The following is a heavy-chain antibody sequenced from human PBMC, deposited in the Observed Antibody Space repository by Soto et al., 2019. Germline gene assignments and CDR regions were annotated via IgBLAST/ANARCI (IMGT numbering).Heavy chain of an antibody. D-gene: IGHD2-2*01. CDR2: ISYSGSS. J-gene: IGHJ4*02. CDR1: GGSNIRDGYY. V-gene: IGHV4-31*03. CDR3: ATAKPAGSADF. Sequence: SETLSLTCTVSGGSNIRDGYYWSWIRQHPGKGLEWIAYISYSGSSYSNPSLKSRVTISADTSKNQFSLRLTSVTAEDTEVYFCATAKPAGSADFWGQGTLVTVSS.